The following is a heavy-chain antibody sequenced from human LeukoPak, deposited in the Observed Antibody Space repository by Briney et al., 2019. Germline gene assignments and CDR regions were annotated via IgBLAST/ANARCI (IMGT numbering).Heavy chain of an antibody. J-gene: IGHJ4*02. D-gene: IGHD3-16*02. Sequence: SETLSLTCAVYGGSFSGYYWSWLRQPPGKGLEWIGEINHSGSTNYNPSLKSRVTISVDTSKNQFSLKLSSVTAADTAVYYCARGDYVWGSYRSHHFDYWGQGTLVTVSS. CDR2: INHSGST. CDR1: GGSFSGYY. V-gene: IGHV4-34*01. CDR3: ARGDYVWGSYRSHHFDY.